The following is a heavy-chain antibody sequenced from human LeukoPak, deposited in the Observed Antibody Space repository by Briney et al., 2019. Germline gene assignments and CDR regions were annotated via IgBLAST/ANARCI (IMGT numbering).Heavy chain of an antibody. J-gene: IGHJ4*02. CDR2: IYYSGST. Sequence: SETLSLTCTVSGGSTSRYYWSWIRQPPGKGLEWIGYIYYSGSTNYNPSLKSRVTISVDTSKNQFSLKLSSVTAADTAVYYCATSYSSSWYDYWGQGTLVTVSS. CDR3: ATSYSSSWYDY. V-gene: IGHV4-59*01. CDR1: GGSTSRYY. D-gene: IGHD6-13*01.